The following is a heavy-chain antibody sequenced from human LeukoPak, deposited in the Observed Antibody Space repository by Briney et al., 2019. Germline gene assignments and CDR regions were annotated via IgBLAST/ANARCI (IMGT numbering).Heavy chain of an antibody. CDR1: GFTFSNSW. D-gene: IGHD3-10*01. V-gene: IGHV3-7*02. CDR2: INQDGSEK. CDR3: AKFYYESGSYQGFEY. Sequence: PGGSLRLSCGASGFTFSNSWMSWVRQAPGKGLEWVANINQDGSEKYYVDSVEGRFTIFRDNAKNSLYLQMNSLRAEDTAVYYCAKFYYESGSYQGFEYWGQGTLVTVSS. J-gene: IGHJ4*02.